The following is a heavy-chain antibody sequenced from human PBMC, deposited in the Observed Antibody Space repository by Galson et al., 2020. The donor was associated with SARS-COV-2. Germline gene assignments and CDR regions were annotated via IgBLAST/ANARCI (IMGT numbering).Heavy chain of an antibody. V-gene: IGHV3-23*01. Sequence: GGSLRLSCAASGFTFSSYAMSWVRQAPGKGLEWVSAISGSGGSTYYADSVKGRFTISRDNSKNTLYLQMNSLRAEDTAVYYCAKDPTYYDIVTGYYLSYVDYWGQGTLVTVSS. D-gene: IGHD3-9*01. CDR3: AKDPTYYDIVTGYYLSYVDY. J-gene: IGHJ4*02. CDR1: GFTFSSYA. CDR2: ISGSGGST.